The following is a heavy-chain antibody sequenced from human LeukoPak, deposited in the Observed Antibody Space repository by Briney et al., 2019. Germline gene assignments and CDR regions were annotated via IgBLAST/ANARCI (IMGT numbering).Heavy chain of an antibody. CDR3: ARLTVAAGTWYFDL. CDR2: IDPSDSYT. Sequence: GESLKISCKVSGYSFTSYWITWVRQMPGKGLEWMGRIDPSDSYTNYSPSFQGHVTISADKSISTAYLQWSSLRASDTAMYYCARLTVAAGTWYFDLWGRGTPVTVSS. CDR1: GYSFTSYW. D-gene: IGHD6-13*01. J-gene: IGHJ2*01. V-gene: IGHV5-10-1*01.